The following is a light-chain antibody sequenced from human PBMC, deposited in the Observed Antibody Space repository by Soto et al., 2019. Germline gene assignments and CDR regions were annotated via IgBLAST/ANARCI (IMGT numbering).Light chain of an antibody. Sequence: EIVMTQSPATLSVSPGEGATLSCKASQNVYNNLAWYQQRPGQPPRLLIYDASTRATGISARFSGSGYGTYFSVPTSSLQSEDFAVYFCQQCRNWPRTFGGGTKVEIK. CDR2: DAS. V-gene: IGKV3-15*01. CDR3: QQCRNWPRT. J-gene: IGKJ4*01. CDR1: QNVYNN.